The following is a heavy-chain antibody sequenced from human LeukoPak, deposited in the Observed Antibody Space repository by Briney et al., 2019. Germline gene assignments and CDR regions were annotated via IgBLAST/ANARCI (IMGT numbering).Heavy chain of an antibody. CDR3: ARQAYCGADCYSLDF. J-gene: IGHJ4*02. CDR2: IYTSGST. CDR1: GGSISIYS. V-gene: IGHV4-4*09. Sequence: SETLSLTCTVSGGSISIYSWSWIRQPPGKGLEWIGYIYTSGSTNYNPSLQSRVTISVDTSRSQFSLKLTSVTAADTAVCYCARQAYCGADCYSLDFWGQGTLVTVSS. D-gene: IGHD2-21*02.